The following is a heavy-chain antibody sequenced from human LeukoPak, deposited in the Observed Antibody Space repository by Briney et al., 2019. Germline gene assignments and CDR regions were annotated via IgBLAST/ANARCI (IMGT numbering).Heavy chain of an antibody. J-gene: IGHJ3*02. D-gene: IGHD6-19*01. CDR3: ARDHQAVAGDDAFDI. CDR2: IYTSGST. CDR1: GGSISSGSYY. V-gene: IGHV4-61*02. Sequence: SQTLSLTCTVSGGSISSGSYYWSWIRQPAGKGLEWIGRIYTSGSTNYNPSLKSRVTISVDTSKNQFSLKLSSVTAADTAVYYCARDHQAVAGDDAFDIWGQGTMVTVSS.